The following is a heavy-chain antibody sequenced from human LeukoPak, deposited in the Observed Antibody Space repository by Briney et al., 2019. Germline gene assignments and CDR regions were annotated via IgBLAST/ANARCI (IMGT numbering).Heavy chain of an antibody. Sequence: SETLSLTCTVSGGSISSYYWSWIRQPPGKGLEWIGYIYYSGSTNYNPSLKSRVTISVDTSKNQFSLKLSSVTAADTAVYYCAREWIDFWSGYYPENWFDPWGQGTLVTVSS. CDR1: GGSISSYY. J-gene: IGHJ5*02. CDR2: IYYSGST. V-gene: IGHV4-59*01. CDR3: AREWIDFWSGYYPENWFDP. D-gene: IGHD3-3*01.